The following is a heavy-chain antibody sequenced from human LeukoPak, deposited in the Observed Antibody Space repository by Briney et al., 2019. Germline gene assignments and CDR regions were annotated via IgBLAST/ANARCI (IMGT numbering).Heavy chain of an antibody. CDR2: ISSSSSTI. Sequence: GGSLRLSCAASGFTFSSYSMNWVRQAPGKGLEWVSYISSSSSTIYYADSVKGRFTISRDNAKNSLYLQMNSLRAEDTAVYYCARAAIIVVVPADFDYYMDVWGKGTTVTVSS. CDR3: ARAAIIVVVPADFDYYMDV. V-gene: IGHV3-48*01. D-gene: IGHD2-2*01. J-gene: IGHJ6*03. CDR1: GFTFSSYS.